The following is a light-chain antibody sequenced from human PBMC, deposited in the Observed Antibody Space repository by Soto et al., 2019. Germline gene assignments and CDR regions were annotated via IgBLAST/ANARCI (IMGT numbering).Light chain of an antibody. Sequence: QSALTKPASVNGSPGGSITISCTGTSSDVGGYNYVSWYQHHPGKAPKLMIYDVSNRPSGVSNRFSGSKSGNTASLTISGLQPEDEADYYCSSYTTSNTRQIVFGTGTKVTVL. J-gene: IGLJ1*01. CDR1: SSDVGGYNY. CDR3: SSYTTSNTRQIV. V-gene: IGLV2-14*03. CDR2: DVS.